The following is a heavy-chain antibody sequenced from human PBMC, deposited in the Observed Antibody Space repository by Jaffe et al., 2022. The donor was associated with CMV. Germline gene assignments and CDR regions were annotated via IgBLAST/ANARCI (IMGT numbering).Heavy chain of an antibody. CDR3: AREISGYGDYMDV. J-gene: IGHJ6*03. CDR1: GFTFSSYS. Sequence: EVQLVESGGGLVKPGGSLRLSCAASGFTFSSYSMNWVRQAPGKGLEWVSSISSSSSYIYYADSVKGRFTISRDNAKNSLYLQMNSLRAEDTAVYYCAREISGYGDYMDVWGKGTTVTVSS. V-gene: IGHV3-21*01. D-gene: IGHD5-12*01. CDR2: ISSSSSYI.